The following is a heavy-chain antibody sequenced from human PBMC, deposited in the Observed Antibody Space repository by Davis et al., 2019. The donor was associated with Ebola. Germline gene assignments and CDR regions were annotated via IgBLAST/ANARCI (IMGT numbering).Heavy chain of an antibody. V-gene: IGHV1-46*01. CDR2: INPSGGST. CDR3: ARDRAIAVAGTFWVEYFQH. D-gene: IGHD6-19*01. CDR1: GYTFTSYY. J-gene: IGHJ1*01. Sequence: ASVKVSCKASGYTFTSYYMHWVRQAPGQGLEWMGIINPSGGSTSYAQKFQGRVTMTRDTSTSTVYMELSSLRSEDTAVYYCARDRAIAVAGTFWVEYFQHWGQGTLVTVSS.